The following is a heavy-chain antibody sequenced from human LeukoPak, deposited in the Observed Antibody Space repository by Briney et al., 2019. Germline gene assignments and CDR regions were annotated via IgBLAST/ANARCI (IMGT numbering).Heavy chain of an antibody. CDR3: AKAFDYNGLRGEGGSFDC. CDR2: IGVGGDT. Sequence: GGSLRLSCVASGFNFSKNDMHWVRQTTERGLEWVSAIGVGGDTYYADPVKGRFTISRENGKNSVYLQMNSLRAGDTAVYFCAKAFDYNGLRGEGGSFDCWGQGALVTVPS. CDR1: GFNFSKND. V-gene: IGHV3-13*01. D-gene: IGHD4-11*01. J-gene: IGHJ4*02.